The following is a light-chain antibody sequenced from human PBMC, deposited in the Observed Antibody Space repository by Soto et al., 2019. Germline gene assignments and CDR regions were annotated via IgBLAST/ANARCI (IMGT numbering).Light chain of an antibody. Sequence: LTQSAGTLSLSPGESATLSCRASQTVSITYLTWYQQKPGQAPRLLIFGASKRATGIPDRFSGSGSGRDFTLTISGLEHEDFAVYYCQQYGSSPLISFGQGTRLEIK. J-gene: IGKJ5*01. V-gene: IGKV3-20*01. CDR1: QTVSITY. CDR2: GAS. CDR3: QQYGSSPLIS.